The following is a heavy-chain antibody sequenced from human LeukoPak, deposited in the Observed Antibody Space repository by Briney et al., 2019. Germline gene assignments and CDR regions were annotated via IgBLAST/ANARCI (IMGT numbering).Heavy chain of an antibody. D-gene: IGHD6-19*01. J-gene: IGHJ4*02. CDR1: GFTFSSYW. V-gene: IGHV3-7*01. CDR3: ARDVWTGVAVSDY. Sequence: GGSLRLSCVASGFTFSSYWMTWVRQAPGKGLGWLANIKEDGSIQYYLDSVRGRFTISRDNAKTSVYPQLNSLRADDTAVYYCARDVWTGVAVSDYWGQGTLVTVSS. CDR2: IKEDGSIQ.